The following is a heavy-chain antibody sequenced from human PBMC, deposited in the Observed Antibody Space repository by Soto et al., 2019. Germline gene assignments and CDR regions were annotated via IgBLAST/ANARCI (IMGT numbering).Heavy chain of an antibody. CDR3: ARVRELWFPNFDY. CDR1: GFTFGSYS. CDR2: ISSSSSYI. J-gene: IGHJ4*02. D-gene: IGHD5-18*01. V-gene: IGHV3-21*01. Sequence: PGGSLRLSCAASGFTFGSYSMNWVRQAPGKGLEWVSSISSSSSYIYYADSVKGRFTISRDNAKNSLYLQMNSLRAEDTAVYYCARVRELWFPNFDYWGQGTLVTVSS.